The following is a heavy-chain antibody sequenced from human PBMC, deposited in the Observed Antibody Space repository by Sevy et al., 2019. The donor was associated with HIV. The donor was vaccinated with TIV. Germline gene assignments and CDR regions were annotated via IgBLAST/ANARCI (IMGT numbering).Heavy chain of an antibody. V-gene: IGHV4-59*01. D-gene: IGHD6-13*01. Sequence: SETLSLTCTVSGCSISSYYWSWIRQPPGKGLEWIGYIYYSGSTNYNPSLKSRVTISVDTSKNHFSLKLSSVTAADTAVYYCARERQLVLDYWGQGTLVTVSS. J-gene: IGHJ4*02. CDR1: GCSISSYY. CDR2: IYYSGST. CDR3: ARERQLVLDY.